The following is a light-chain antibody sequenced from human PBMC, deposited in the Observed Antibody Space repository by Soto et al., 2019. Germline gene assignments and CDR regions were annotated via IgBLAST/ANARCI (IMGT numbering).Light chain of an antibody. J-gene: IGKJ1*01. CDR3: QQFATSPRT. CDR2: RPP. V-gene: IGKV3-20*01. CDR1: QSVSISQ. Sequence: EMVLTQSAGTLCFSPGERTTLFCRASQSVSISQLPWYQKHPGQPPRLLIRPPRTATCLPDRFSDSGSGTDFILPLSRLQPEDFAVYYCQQFATSPRTFGRGTKVDIK.